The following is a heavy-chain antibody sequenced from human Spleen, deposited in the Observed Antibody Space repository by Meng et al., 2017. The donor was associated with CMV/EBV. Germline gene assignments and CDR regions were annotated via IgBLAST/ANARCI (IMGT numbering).Heavy chain of an antibody. CDR2: INHSGST. D-gene: IGHD3-22*01. CDR1: GGSFSGYY. V-gene: IGHV4-34*01. Sequence: QVRLPHGGAGLLKPSETLSLTSAVYGGSFSGYYWSWIRQPPGKGLEWIGEINHSGSTNYNPSLKSRVTISVDTSKNQFSLKLSSVTAADTAVYYCARGPDYYDSSGQGGDYWGQGTLVTVFS. J-gene: IGHJ4*02. CDR3: ARGPDYYDSSGQGGDY.